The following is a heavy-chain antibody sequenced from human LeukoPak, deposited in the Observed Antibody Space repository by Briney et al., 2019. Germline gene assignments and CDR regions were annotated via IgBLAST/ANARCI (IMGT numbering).Heavy chain of an antibody. J-gene: IGHJ6*03. V-gene: IGHV4-34*01. Sequence: SETLSLTCAVYGGSFSGYYWSWIRQPPGKGLEWIGEINHSGSTNYNPSLKSRVTISVDTSKNQFSLKLSSVTAADTAVYYCAGLTVPSRDYSYYYMDVWGTGTTVTVSS. CDR2: INHSGST. D-gene: IGHD4-11*01. CDR1: GGSFSGYY. CDR3: AGLTVPSRDYSYYYMDV.